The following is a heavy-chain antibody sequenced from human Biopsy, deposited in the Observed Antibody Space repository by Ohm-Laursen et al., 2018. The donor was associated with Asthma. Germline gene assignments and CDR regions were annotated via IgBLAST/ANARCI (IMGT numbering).Heavy chain of an antibody. CDR1: GFTFSSYG. V-gene: IGHV3-30*03. Sequence: SSLRLSCAASGFTFSSYGMHWVRRAPGKGLEWVAVISYDGSNKYYADSVKGRFTISRDNSKNTLYLQMNSLRAEDTAAYYCASQSSGPEFWNGYYYFDYWGQGTLVTVSS. D-gene: IGHD3-3*01. CDR3: ASQSSGPEFWNGYYYFDY. J-gene: IGHJ4*02. CDR2: ISYDGSNK.